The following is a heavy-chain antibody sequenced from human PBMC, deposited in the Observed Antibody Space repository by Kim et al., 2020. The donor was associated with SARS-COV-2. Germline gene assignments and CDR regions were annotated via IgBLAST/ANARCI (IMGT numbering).Heavy chain of an antibody. J-gene: IGHJ4*02. CDR3: TTEDRYCGISNCYHIALKY. Sequence: GGSLRLSCAASGFSFRNVWMTWVRQAPGKGLEWVGRIKSKTDGETTDYAEPVKGRFTISRDESKNTLYLQMNSLKTEDTAVYYCTTEDRYCGISNCYHIALKYWGQGTLVTVSS. CDR1: GFSFRNVW. D-gene: IGHD2-2*01. V-gene: IGHV3-15*01. CDR2: IKSKTDGETT.